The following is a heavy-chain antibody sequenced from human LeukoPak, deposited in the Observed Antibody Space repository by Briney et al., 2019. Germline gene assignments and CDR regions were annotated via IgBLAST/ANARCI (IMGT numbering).Heavy chain of an antibody. D-gene: IGHD2-8*01. J-gene: IGHJ4*02. CDR1: GGSISTYY. V-gene: IGHV4-59*01. CDR2: IYYSGST. Sequence: PSETLSLTCTVSGGSISTYYWSWIRQPPGKGLEWTGYIYYSGSTNYSPSLQSRVTISVDTSRNQFSLRLISVTAADTAMYYCARSGTKTNGFDYWGQGTLVTVSS. CDR3: ARSGTKTNGFDY.